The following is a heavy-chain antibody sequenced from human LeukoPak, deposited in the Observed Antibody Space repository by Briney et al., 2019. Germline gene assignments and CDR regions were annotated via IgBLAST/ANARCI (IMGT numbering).Heavy chain of an antibody. V-gene: IGHV3-30*04. CDR3: ARDSDYYYGMDV. CDR1: GFTFSSYA. Sequence: GGSLRLSCAASGFTFSSYAMHSVRQAPGKGLEWVAVISYDGSNKYYADSVKGRFTISRDNSKNTLYLQMNSLRAEDTAVYYCARDSDYYYGMDVWGKGTTVTVSS. J-gene: IGHJ6*04. CDR2: ISYDGSNK.